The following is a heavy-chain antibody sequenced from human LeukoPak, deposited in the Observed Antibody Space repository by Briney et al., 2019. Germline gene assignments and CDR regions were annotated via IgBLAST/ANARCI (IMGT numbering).Heavy chain of an antibody. D-gene: IGHD3-10*01. CDR2: MNPNSGNT. CDR1: GYTFTSYD. CDR3: ARLYYGSGSYYNLQYYYMDV. V-gene: IGHV1-8*01. Sequence: ASVKVSCKASGYTFTSYDINWVRQATGQGLEWMGWMNPNSGNTGYAQKFQGRVTMTRNTSISTAYMELSSLRSEDTAVYYCARLYYGSGSYYNLQYYYMDVWGKGTTVTVSS. J-gene: IGHJ6*03.